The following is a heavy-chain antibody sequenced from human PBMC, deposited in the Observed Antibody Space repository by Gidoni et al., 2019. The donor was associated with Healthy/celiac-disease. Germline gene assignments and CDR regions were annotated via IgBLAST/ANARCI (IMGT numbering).Heavy chain of an antibody. Sequence: TNYNPSLKSRVTISVDTSKNQFSLKLSSVTAADTAVYYCARGELYCSSTSCYNGMDVWGQGTTVTVSS. CDR3: ARGELYCSSTSCYNGMDV. J-gene: IGHJ6*02. V-gene: IGHV4-59*09. CDR2: T. D-gene: IGHD2-2*02.